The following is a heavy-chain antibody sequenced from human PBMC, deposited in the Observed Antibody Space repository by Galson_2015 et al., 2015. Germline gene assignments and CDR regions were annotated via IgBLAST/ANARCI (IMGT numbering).Heavy chain of an antibody. V-gene: IGHV1-18*01. D-gene: IGHD2-21*02. CDR3: ARAPWGVIRQSEIVVVTAPLDY. CDR1: GDTFTSYG. Sequence: SVKVSCKASGDTFTSYGISWVRQAPGQGLERMGWISAYSGNTNYAQKLQGRVTMTTDTSKSTAYMELRSLRSDDTAVYYCARAPWGVIRQSEIVVVTAPLDYWAQGSLVTVSS. CDR2: ISAYSGNT. J-gene: IGHJ4*02.